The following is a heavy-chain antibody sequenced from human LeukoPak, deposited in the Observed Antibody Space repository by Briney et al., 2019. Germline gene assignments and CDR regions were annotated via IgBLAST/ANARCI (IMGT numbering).Heavy chain of an antibody. V-gene: IGHV3-74*01. D-gene: IGHD4-23*01. Sequence: GGSLRLSCAASGFTFSSYWMNWVRQAPGKGLVWVSRITSDGSSTTYADSVKGRFSISRDNAKNTLYLQMNSLRVEDTAVYYCARGQPHGNDYWGQGTLVTVSS. CDR3: ARGQPHGNDY. J-gene: IGHJ4*02. CDR2: ITSDGSST. CDR1: GFTFSSYW.